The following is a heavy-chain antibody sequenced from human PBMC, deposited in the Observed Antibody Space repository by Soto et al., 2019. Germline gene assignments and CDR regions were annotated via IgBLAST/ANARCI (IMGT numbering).Heavy chain of an antibody. V-gene: IGHV1-69*01. CDR2: VIPIFGIT. D-gene: IGHD3-22*01. CDR3: AGAGWEDDSSGYYDY. Sequence: QVQLVQSGAEVKKPGSSVKVSCKASGGSFSNYNINWVRQAPGQGLEWMGGVIPIFGITNYAQKFQGRVTLTADESTSTAYMELSSLRSEDTAVYYCAGAGWEDDSSGYYDYWGQGTLVTVSS. CDR1: GGSFSNYN. J-gene: IGHJ4*02.